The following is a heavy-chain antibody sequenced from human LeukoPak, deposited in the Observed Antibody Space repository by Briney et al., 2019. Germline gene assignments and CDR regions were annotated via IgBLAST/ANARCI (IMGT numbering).Heavy chain of an antibody. Sequence: GGSLRLSCAVSKFIFTTYTMTWVRQPPGKGLEWVSSVSRGGASTYYADSVKGRFTISRDSSNNTVYLQMRSLRAEDTAVYYCAKDSYGLDVWGQGTTVSVSS. CDR1: KFIFTTYT. CDR2: VSRGGAST. V-gene: IGHV3-23*01. CDR3: AKDSYGLDV. J-gene: IGHJ6*02.